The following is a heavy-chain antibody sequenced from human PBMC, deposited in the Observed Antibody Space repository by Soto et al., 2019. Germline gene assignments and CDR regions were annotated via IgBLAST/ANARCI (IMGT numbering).Heavy chain of an antibody. CDR2: ISYDGSNK. CDR3: ARGKSGWYLDWFDR. Sequence: GSLRLSCAASGFTFSSYAMRWVRQAPGKGLEWVAVISYDGSNKYYADSVKGRFTISRDNSKNTLYLQMNSLRAEDTAVYYCARGKSGWYLDWFDRWGQGTLVTVSS. CDR1: GFTFSSYA. J-gene: IGHJ5*02. D-gene: IGHD6-19*01. V-gene: IGHV3-30-3*01.